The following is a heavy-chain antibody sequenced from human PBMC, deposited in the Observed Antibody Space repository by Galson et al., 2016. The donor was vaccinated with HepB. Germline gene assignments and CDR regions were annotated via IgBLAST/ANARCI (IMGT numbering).Heavy chain of an antibody. V-gene: IGHV4-59*01. CDR1: GGSLTNFY. CDR3: ARERGGYSGYESFYYYFYGMDV. D-gene: IGHD5-12*01. Sequence: SETLSLTCNVSGGSLTNFYWSWIRQSPGKRLEWIGSIFYSGGTEYNPSLNSRVTISVDTSNNQFSLKLSSVTAADTAVYYCARERGGYSGYESFYYYFYGMDVWGQGTTVTVSS. J-gene: IGHJ6*02. CDR2: IFYSGGT.